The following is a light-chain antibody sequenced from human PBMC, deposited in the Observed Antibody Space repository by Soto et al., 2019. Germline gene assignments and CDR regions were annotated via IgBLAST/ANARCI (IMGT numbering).Light chain of an antibody. J-gene: IGLJ2*01. CDR1: SSDVGGYKY. CDR2: EVD. CDR3: SSYVGGNNLI. Sequence: QSALTQPPSASGSPGQSVTISCTGTSSDVGGYKYVSWYQQDPDKAPKLLIYEVDQRPSGVPDRFSGSKSGNTASLTVSGLQAEDEADYYCSSYVGGNNLIFGGGTKVTVL. V-gene: IGLV2-8*01.